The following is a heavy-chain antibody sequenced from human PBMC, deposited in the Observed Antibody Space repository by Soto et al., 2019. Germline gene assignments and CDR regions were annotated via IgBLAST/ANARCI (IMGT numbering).Heavy chain of an antibody. J-gene: IGHJ4*02. CDR1: GGTFSSYA. V-gene: IGHV1-3*01. D-gene: IGHD2-15*01. CDR3: ARGGAGYYFDY. Sequence: ASVKVSCKASGGTFSSYAIHWVRQAPGQRLEWMGWINAGNGDTKYSQKFQGRVTITRDTSANTAYMELSGLRSEGTAVYYCARGGAGYYFDYWGQGTLVTVSS. CDR2: INAGNGDT.